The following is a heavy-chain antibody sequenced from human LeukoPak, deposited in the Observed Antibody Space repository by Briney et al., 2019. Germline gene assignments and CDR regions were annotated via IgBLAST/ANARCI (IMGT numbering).Heavy chain of an antibody. Sequence: GGSLRLSCAASGFTFSGYAMSWVRLAPGKGLEWVSTISDTSGSTHYADSVKGRFTISRDNSKNTLYLQMHSLRAEDSAVYYCANWGGTYWGQGTLVTVSS. V-gene: IGHV3-23*01. CDR3: ANWGGTY. CDR2: ISDTSGST. D-gene: IGHD7-27*01. J-gene: IGHJ4*02. CDR1: GFTFSGYA.